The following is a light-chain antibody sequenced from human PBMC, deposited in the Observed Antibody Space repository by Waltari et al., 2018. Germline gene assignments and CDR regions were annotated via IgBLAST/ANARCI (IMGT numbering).Light chain of an antibody. Sequence: VLTQSPATLSLSPGERATLSCRASQSVNSYLAWYQQKPGQAPRLLIYDASNRATGIPARFSGGGSGTDFTLTISSLEPEDSAVYYCQQRSKWPLTFGGGTKVEIK. CDR1: QSVNSY. V-gene: IGKV3-11*01. CDR2: DAS. J-gene: IGKJ4*01. CDR3: QQRSKWPLT.